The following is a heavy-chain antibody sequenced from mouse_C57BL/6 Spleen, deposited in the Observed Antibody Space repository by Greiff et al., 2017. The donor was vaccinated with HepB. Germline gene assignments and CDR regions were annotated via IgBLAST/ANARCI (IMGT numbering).Heavy chain of an antibody. CDR3: ARRDFDG. Sequence: VQLQQPGAELVMPGASVKLSCKASGYTFTSYWMHWVKQRPGQGLEWIGEIDPSDSYTNYNQKFKGKSTLTVDKSSSTAYMQLSSLTSEDSAVYYCARRDFDGWGTGTTVTVAS. CDR2: IDPSDSYT. V-gene: IGHV1-69*01. CDR1: GYTFTSYW. J-gene: IGHJ1*03.